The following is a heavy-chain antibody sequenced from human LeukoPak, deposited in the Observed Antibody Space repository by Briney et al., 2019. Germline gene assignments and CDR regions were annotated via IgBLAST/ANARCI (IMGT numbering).Heavy chain of an antibody. V-gene: IGHV1-69*01. J-gene: IGHJ4*02. Sequence: SVKVSCKASGGTFSSYAISWVRQAPGQGLEWMGGIIPIFGTANYAQKFQGRVTITADESTSTAYMELSSLRAEDTAVYYCAGRWFRGRYYFDYWGQGTLVTVSS. CDR2: IIPIFGTA. CDR1: GGTFSSYA. CDR3: AGRWFRGRYYFDY. D-gene: IGHD2-15*01.